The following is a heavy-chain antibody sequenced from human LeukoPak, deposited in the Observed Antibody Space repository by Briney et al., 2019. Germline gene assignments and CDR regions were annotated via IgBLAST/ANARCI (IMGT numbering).Heavy chain of an antibody. D-gene: IGHD2-15*01. J-gene: IGHJ6*02. CDR1: GGSISSYY. CDR2: IYYSGRT. Sequence: SETLSLTCTVSGGSISSYYWSWIRQPPGKGLEWIGYIYYSGRTNYNPSLKSRVTISVDTSKNQFSLKLSSVTAADTAVYYCARDYHCSGGSCLFYYYYYGMDVWGQGTTVTVSS. CDR3: ARDYHCSGGSCLFYYYYYGMDV. V-gene: IGHV4-59*01.